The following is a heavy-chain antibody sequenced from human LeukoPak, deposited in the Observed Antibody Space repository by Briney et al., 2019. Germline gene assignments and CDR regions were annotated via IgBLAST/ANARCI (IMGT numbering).Heavy chain of an antibody. CDR1: AGSSRGYY. J-gene: IGHJ4*02. D-gene: IGHD6-19*01. CDR2: INDSGST. V-gene: IGHV4-34*01. CDR3: ARSTAQWLGPFDY. Sequence: PSETLSLTCAVYAGSSRGYYWSWIRQPPGKGLEWVGEINDSGSTNYNPSLKSRVTISVDTSRLQFSLKLSSVTAADTAVYYCARSTAQWLGPFDYWGQGTLVTVSS.